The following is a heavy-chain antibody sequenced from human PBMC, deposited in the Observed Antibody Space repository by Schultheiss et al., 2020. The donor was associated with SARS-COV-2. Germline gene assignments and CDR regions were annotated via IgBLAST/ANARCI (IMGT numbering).Heavy chain of an antibody. D-gene: IGHD3-16*01. Sequence: GGSLRLSCAASGFTFSSYAMHWVRQAPGKGLEWVSVIYSGGSTYYADSVKGRFTISRDNSKNTLYLQMNSLRAEDTAVYYCAKFGFGAGRGYFDYWGQGTLVTVSS. CDR3: AKFGFGAGRGYFDY. V-gene: IGHV3-NL1*01. J-gene: IGHJ4*02. CDR2: IYSGGST. CDR1: GFTFSSYA.